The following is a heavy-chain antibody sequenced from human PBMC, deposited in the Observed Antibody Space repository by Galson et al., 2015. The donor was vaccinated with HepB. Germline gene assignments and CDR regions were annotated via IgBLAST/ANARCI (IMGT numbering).Heavy chain of an antibody. CDR1: GFTFSNYA. CDR2: LNGRGDYT. CDR3: ARSQNWGKYFFES. J-gene: IGHJ4*02. D-gene: IGHD7-27*01. V-gene: IGHV3-23*01. Sequence: SLRLSCAASGFTFSNYALSWVRRAPGKGLEWVSSLNGRGDYTWYADSVKGRFSISRDNSKSTLHLQMNGLRAEDTAIYYCARSQNWGKYFFESWGQGTLVTVSS.